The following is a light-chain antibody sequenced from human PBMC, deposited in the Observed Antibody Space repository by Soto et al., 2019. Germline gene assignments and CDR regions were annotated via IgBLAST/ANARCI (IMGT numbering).Light chain of an antibody. V-gene: IGKV1-9*01. CDR2: AAS. CDR1: QGISSA. Sequence: DIQLTQSPSFLSASVGDRVTITCRASQGISSALAWYQQKPGKAPKLLIYAASTLQSGVPSRFSGSGSGTEFTLTISYLQPEDFATYYCQQLNSNPPYTFGQGTKLEIK. CDR3: QQLNSNPPYT. J-gene: IGKJ2*01.